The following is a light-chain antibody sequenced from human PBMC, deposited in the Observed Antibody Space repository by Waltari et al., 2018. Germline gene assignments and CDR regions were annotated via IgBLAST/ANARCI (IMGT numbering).Light chain of an antibody. CDR1: SSDIGAYNY. CDR2: EVT. CDR3: SSYAGINTFPWDS. Sequence: QSALTQPPSASGSPGQSVTISCTGTSSDIGAYNYVSWYQQHPGKAPKLMIYEVTKRPAGVPDRFSGSKSGNTASLTVSGLQAEDEADYYCSSYAGINTFPWDSIGGGTKLTVL. J-gene: IGLJ2*01. V-gene: IGLV2-8*01.